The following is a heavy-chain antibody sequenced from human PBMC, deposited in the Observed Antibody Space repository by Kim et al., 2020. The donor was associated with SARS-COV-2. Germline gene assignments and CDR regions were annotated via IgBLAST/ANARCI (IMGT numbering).Heavy chain of an antibody. CDR2: T. CDR3: AKEDYYDSSGL. J-gene: IGHJ4*02. D-gene: IGHD3-22*01. V-gene: IGHV3-23*01. Sequence: TYYADSVKGRFTISGDNSKNTLYLQMNSLRAEDTAVYYCAKEDYYDSSGLWGQGTLVTVSS.